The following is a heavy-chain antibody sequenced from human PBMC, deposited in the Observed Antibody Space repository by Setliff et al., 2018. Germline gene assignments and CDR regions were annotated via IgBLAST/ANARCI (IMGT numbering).Heavy chain of an antibody. CDR3: ASSRDYNFWSGYYSPLDY. Sequence: SVKVSCKASGGTFSSYAISWVRQAPGQGLEWMGGIIPIFGTANYAQKFQGRVTITADESTSTAYMELSSLRSEDTAVYYCASSRDYNFWSGYYSPLDYWGQGTLVTGS. CDR1: GGTFSSYA. CDR2: IIPIFGTA. J-gene: IGHJ4*02. V-gene: IGHV1-69*13. D-gene: IGHD3-3*01.